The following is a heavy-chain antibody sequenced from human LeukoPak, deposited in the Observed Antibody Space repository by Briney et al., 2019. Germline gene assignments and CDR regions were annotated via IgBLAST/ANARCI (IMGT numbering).Heavy chain of an antibody. V-gene: IGHV1-18*01. CDR1: GYAFSTYG. CDR3: ARQRVRSADLLLWFGELFDYFDY. Sequence: ASVKVSCKASGYAFSTYGLTWVRQAPGQGLEWMGWISGYNGNTNYAQKFQGRVTMTTDTSTSTAYMELRSLVSDDTAVYYCARQRVRSADLLLWFGELFDYFDYWGQGALVTVSS. J-gene: IGHJ4*02. D-gene: IGHD3-10*01. CDR2: ISGYNGNT.